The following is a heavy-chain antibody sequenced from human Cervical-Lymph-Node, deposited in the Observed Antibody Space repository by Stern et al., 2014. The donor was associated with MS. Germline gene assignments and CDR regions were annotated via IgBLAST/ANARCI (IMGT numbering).Heavy chain of an antibody. V-gene: IGHV3-21*01. CDR2: ISSSSGYI. Sequence: EDQLVESGGGLVKPGGSLRLSCAASGFTFSSYSMNWVRQAPGKGLEWVSFISSSSGYIYYADSVKGRFTTSRDNAKNSLYLQMNSLRAEDTAVNYRARDYHYYDSSGYYDDAFDIWGQGTMVTVSS. CDR3: ARDYHYYDSSGYYDDAFDI. J-gene: IGHJ3*02. CDR1: GFTFSSYS. D-gene: IGHD3-22*01.